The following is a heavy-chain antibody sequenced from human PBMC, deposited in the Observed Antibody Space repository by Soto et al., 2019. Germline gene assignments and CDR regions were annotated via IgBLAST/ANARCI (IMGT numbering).Heavy chain of an antibody. CDR2: IYHSGST. CDR3: AKWNSNWFDP. Sequence: QLQLQESGSGLVKPSQTLSLTCTVSGGSITSSGYSWSWIRQPPGKGLEWIGYIYHSGSTFYNPSLKSRVTISVDRSKDQFSLKLNSVTAADTAVYYCAKWNSNWFDPWGQGTLVTVSS. V-gene: IGHV4-30-2*01. J-gene: IGHJ5*02. CDR1: GGSITSSGYS. D-gene: IGHD1-7*01.